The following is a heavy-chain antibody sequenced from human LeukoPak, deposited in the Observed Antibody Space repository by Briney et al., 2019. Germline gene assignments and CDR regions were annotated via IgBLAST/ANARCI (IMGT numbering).Heavy chain of an antibody. CDR3: AKQYTY. CDR2: ISNSGTT. Sequence: SETLSLTCTVSGGSISSGYAFWGWIRQAPGKGLEWIGSISNSGTTDYDPSLRSRVTISADASKSQFYLKLTSVTDTDTAVYFCAKQYTYWGQGILVTVSS. D-gene: IGHD3-16*01. V-gene: IGHV4-39*01. CDR1: GGSISSGYAF. J-gene: IGHJ4*01.